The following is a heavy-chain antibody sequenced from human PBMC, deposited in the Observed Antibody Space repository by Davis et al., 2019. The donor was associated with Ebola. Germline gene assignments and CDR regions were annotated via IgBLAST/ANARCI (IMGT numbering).Heavy chain of an antibody. CDR2: INPNSGGT. J-gene: IGHJ4*02. Sequence: ASVKVSCKASGYTFTGYYMHWVRQAPGQGLEWMGWINPNSGGTNYAQKFQGRVTVTTDTSTSTAYMELRSLRSDDTAVYYCARGDGDHGYWGQGTLVTVSS. V-gene: IGHV1-2*02. CDR1: GYTFTGYY. D-gene: IGHD4-17*01. CDR3: ARGDGDHGY.